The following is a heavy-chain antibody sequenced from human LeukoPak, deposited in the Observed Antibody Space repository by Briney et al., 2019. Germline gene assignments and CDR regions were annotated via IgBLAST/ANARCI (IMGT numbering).Heavy chain of an antibody. CDR1: GFTFSSYW. CDR3: ARDLRQGYCGGDCYFDY. Sequence: GGSLRLSCAASGFTFSSYWVSWVRQAPGKGLEWVANIKQDGSEKYYVDSVKGRFTISRDNAKNSLYLQMNSLRAEDTAVYYCARDLRQGYCGGDCYFDYWGQGTLVTVSS. J-gene: IGHJ4*02. D-gene: IGHD2-21*02. V-gene: IGHV3-7*01. CDR2: IKQDGSEK.